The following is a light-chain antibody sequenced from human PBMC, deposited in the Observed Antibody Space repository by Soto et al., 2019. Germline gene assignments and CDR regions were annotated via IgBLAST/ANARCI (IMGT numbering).Light chain of an antibody. J-gene: IGLJ2*01. CDR2: LNSDGSH. V-gene: IGLV4-69*01. CDR1: SGHSSYA. CDR3: QTWATGIGVV. Sequence: QPVLTQSPSASASLGASVKLTCTLSSGHSSYAIAWHQQQPEKGPRYLMKLNSDGSHSKGDGIPVRFSGSSSGAERYLTIYSLQSEDEADYYCQTWATGIGVVFGGGTQLTVL.